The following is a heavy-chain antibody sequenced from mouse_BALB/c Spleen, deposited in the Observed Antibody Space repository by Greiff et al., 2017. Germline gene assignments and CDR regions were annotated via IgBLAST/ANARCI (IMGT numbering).Heavy chain of an antibody. J-gene: IGHJ4*01. CDR1: GFTFSSYT. CDR2: ISNGGGST. D-gene: IGHD1-1*01. V-gene: IGHV5-12-2*01. Sequence: EVKLQESGGGLVQPGGSLKLSCPASGFTFSSYTMSWVRQTPEKRLEWVAYISNGGGSTYYPDTVKGRFTISRDNAKNTLYLQMSSLKSEDTAMYYCARVGYGSIYAMDYWGQGTSVTVSS. CDR3: ARVGYGSIYAMDY.